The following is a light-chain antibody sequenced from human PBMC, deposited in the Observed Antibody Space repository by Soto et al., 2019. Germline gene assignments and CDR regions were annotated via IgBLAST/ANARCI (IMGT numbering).Light chain of an antibody. CDR2: YDS. CDR3: QVWASSSDHPV. V-gene: IGLV3-21*04. CDR1: NIGSKS. J-gene: IGLJ2*01. Sequence: SYELTQPPSVSLAPGKTARITCGGNNIGSKSVHWYQQKPGQAPVLVIYYDSDRPSGILERFSGSNSGNTATLTISRVEAGDESDYYCQVWASSSDHPVFGGGTKLTVL.